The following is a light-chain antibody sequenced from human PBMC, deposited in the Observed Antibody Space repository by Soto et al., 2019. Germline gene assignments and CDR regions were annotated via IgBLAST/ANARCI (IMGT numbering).Light chain of an antibody. CDR1: RDIRNY. CDR2: AAS. CDR3: QQSITAPLT. J-gene: IGKJ4*01. Sequence: DIQMTQSPSSLSTSVGDRVTIICRASRDIRNYLNWYQQKPVEDPKLLIYAASSLQSGVPSRFSGGGCWTDYTLTITSLQPEDSASYFCQQSITAPLTFGGGTRVDIK. V-gene: IGKV1-39*01.